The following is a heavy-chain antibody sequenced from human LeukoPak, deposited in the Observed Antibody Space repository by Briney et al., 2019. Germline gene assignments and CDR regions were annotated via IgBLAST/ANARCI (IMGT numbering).Heavy chain of an antibody. CDR2: INRSGST. CDR3: ASEPQLGHCGGGSCYATHY. V-gene: IGHV4-34*01. Sequence: KTSETLSLTCAVYDGSFSSYYWSWIRQPPGKGLEWIGEINRSGSTNYNPSLKSRVTISVDTSKNQFSLKLSSVSAADTAVYYCASEPQLGHCGGGSCYATHYWGQGTLVTVSS. J-gene: IGHJ4*02. D-gene: IGHD2-15*01. CDR1: DGSFSSYY.